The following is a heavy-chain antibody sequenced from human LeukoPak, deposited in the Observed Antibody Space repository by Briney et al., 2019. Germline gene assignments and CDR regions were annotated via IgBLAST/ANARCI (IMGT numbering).Heavy chain of an antibody. V-gene: IGHV5-10-1*01. Sequence: GESLKISCKGSGYSFTSYWIVWVRQMPGKGLEWMGRIDPSDSYTNYSPSFQGHVTISADKSISTAYLQWSSLKASDTAMYYCARRNRNSWYSFDYWGQGSLVTVSS. D-gene: IGHD6-13*01. CDR3: ARRNRNSWYSFDY. CDR2: IDPSDSYT. CDR1: GYSFTSYW. J-gene: IGHJ4*02.